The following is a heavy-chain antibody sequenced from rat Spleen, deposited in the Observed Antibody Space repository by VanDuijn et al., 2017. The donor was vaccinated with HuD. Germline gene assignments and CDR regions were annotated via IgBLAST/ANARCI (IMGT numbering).Heavy chain of an antibody. CDR1: GFTFSSFP. CDR3: TRELLRVYLPFDY. J-gene: IGHJ2*01. V-gene: IGHV5-46*01. D-gene: IGHD1-9*01. Sequence: EVQLVESGGGLVQPGRSMKLSCAASGFTFSSFPMAWVRQAPTKGLEWVASITNTGGSTYYPDSVKGRFTISRDNAKSTLYLQMNSLRSEDTATYYCTRELLRVYLPFDYWGQGVMVTVSS. CDR2: ITNTGGST.